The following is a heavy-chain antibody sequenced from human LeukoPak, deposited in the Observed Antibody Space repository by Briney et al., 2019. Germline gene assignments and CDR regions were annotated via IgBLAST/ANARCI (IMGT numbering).Heavy chain of an antibody. CDR3: TTVSFNYYGITAETDY. CDR1: GFTFSNAW. CDR2: IKNKTDGGTT. J-gene: IGHJ4*02. V-gene: IGHV3-15*01. D-gene: IGHD3-10*01. Sequence: SGGSLRLSCAASGFTFSNAWMSWVRQAPGKGLEWVGRIKNKTDGGTTDYAAPVKGRFTISRDDSKNTLYLQMNSLKTEDTAVYYCTTVSFNYYGITAETDYWGQGTLVTVSS.